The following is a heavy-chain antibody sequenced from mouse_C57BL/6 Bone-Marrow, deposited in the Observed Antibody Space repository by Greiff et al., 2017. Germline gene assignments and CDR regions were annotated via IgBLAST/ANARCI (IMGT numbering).Heavy chain of an antibody. Sequence: VQVVESGPELVKPGASVKISCKASGYAFSSSWMNWVKQRPGKGLEWIGRIYPGDGDTNYIGKFKGKATLTADKSSSTAYMQLSSLTSEDSAVYFCARERFGFAYWGQGTLVTVSA. V-gene: IGHV1-82*01. CDR1: GYAFSSSW. CDR2: IYPGDGDT. CDR3: ARERFGFAY. J-gene: IGHJ3*01.